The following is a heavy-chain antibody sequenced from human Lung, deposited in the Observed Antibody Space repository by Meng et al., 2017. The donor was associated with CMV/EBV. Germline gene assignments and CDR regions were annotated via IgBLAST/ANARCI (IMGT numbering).Heavy chain of an antibody. D-gene: IGHD3-22*01. CDR2: TYYRSKWYN. V-gene: IGHV6-1*01. CDR1: GDNVSSNSAA. Sequence: SETLSLXCAISGDNVSSNSAAWNWIRQSPSRGLEWLGRTYYRSKWYNDFAPSVKSRITFNPDTSKNQLSLHLTSVTPEDTAVYYCARDLNYYDSSGNYYVGWLEPWGQGTXVTVSS. J-gene: IGHJ5*02. CDR3: ARDLNYYDSSGNYYVGWLEP.